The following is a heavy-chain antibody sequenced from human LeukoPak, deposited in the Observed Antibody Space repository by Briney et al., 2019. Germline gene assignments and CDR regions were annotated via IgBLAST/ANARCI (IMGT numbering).Heavy chain of an antibody. CDR1: GYTFTSYY. CDR2: INPSGGST. V-gene: IGHV1-46*01. Sequence: ASVKVSCKASGYTFTSYYMHWVRQAPGQGLEWMGIINPSGGSTSYAQKFQGRVTMTRDTSISTAYMELSRLRSDDTAVYYCARVVPAAPPFFDYWGQGTLVTVSS. CDR3: ARVVPAAPPFFDY. J-gene: IGHJ4*02. D-gene: IGHD2-2*01.